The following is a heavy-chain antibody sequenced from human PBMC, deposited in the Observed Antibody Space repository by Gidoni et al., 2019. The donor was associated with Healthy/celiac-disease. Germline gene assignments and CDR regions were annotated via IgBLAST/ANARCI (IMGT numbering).Heavy chain of an antibody. CDR2: IIPIFGTA. Sequence: QVQLVQSGAEVKKPVSSVKVSCKASGGTFSSYAISWVRQAPGQGLEWMGGIIPIFGTANYAQKFQGRVTITADESTSTAYMELSSLRSEDTAVYYCARDPPDYYDSSGPTGSWFDPWGQGTLVTVSS. D-gene: IGHD3-22*01. V-gene: IGHV1-69*01. CDR1: GGTFSSYA. J-gene: IGHJ5*02. CDR3: ARDPPDYYDSSGPTGSWFDP.